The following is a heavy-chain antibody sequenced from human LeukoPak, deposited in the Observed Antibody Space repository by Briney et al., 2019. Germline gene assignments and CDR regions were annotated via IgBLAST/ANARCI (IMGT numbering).Heavy chain of an antibody. D-gene: IGHD6-6*01. V-gene: IGHV3-21*01. Sequence: GGSLRLSCAASGFTFSSYSMNWVRQAPGKGLEWVSSISSSSSYIYYADSVKGRFTISRDNATNLLYLQMNSLRAEDTAVYYCARYRGQNIAARLLDYWGQGTLVTVSS. CDR1: GFTFSSYS. J-gene: IGHJ4*02. CDR2: ISSSSSYI. CDR3: ARYRGQNIAARLLDY.